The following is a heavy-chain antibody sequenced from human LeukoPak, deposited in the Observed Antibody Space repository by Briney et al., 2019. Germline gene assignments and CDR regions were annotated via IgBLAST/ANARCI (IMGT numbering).Heavy chain of an antibody. D-gene: IGHD3-3*01. CDR3: ARESYDFWSGYYPTTKYGMDV. J-gene: IGHJ6*02. Sequence: GGSLRLSCAASGFTLNTYWMNWVRQAPGKGLVWVSRINSDGTSLTYADSVKGRFTISRDNAKNSLYLQMNSLRAEDTAVYYCARESYDFWSGYYPTTKYGMDVWGQGTTVTVSS. V-gene: IGHV3-74*03. CDR1: GFTLNTYW. CDR2: INSDGTSL.